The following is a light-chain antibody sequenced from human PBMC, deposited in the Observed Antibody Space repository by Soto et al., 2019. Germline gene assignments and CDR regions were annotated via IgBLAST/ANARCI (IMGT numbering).Light chain of an antibody. CDR3: QQYNDWPYT. J-gene: IGKJ2*01. CDR1: QSVGNK. V-gene: IGKV3-15*01. Sequence: VMTQSPATLSVSPGERGTLSCRASQSVGNKVAWYQQNPGQAPRLLIYGGLTSVIGTPARLRGSGSGTEFTLTISSLQSEDLAVYYCQQYNDWPYTFGQGTNLEIK. CDR2: GGL.